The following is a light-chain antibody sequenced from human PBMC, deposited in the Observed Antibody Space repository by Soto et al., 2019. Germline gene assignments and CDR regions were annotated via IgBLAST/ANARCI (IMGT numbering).Light chain of an antibody. CDR3: QVWDSSSDHYV. V-gene: IGLV3-21*02. Sequence: SYELTQPPSLSVAPGHTARITSGGNNIGSKRVHWYQQKPGQAPVLVVYDDSDRPSGIPERFSGSNSGNTATLTISWVEAGDEADYYCQVWDSSSDHYVFGTGTRSPS. CDR2: DDS. CDR1: NIGSKR. J-gene: IGLJ1*01.